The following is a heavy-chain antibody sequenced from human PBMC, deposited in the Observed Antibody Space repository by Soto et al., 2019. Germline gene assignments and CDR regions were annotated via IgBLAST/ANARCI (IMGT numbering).Heavy chain of an antibody. CDR1: GFTFSNAW. J-gene: IGHJ6*02. Sequence: EVQLVESGGGLVKPGGSLRLSCAASGFTFSNAWMSWVRQAPGKGLEWVGRIKSKTDGGTTDYAAPVKGRFTISRDDSKNTLYLQMNSLKTEDTAVYYCTGQGYYYSSGMDVWGQGTTVTVSS. CDR3: TGQGYYYSSGMDV. CDR2: IKSKTDGGTT. V-gene: IGHV3-15*01.